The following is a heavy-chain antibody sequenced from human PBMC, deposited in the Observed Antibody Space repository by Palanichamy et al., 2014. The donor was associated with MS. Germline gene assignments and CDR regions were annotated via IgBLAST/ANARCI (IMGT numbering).Heavy chain of an antibody. V-gene: IGHV3-30*18. CDR3: AKDLYDSSGYWASDVN. Sequence: QVQLVESGGGVVQPGRSLRLSCAASGFTFSSYGMHWVRQAPGKGLEWVAVISYDGSNKYYADSVKGRFTISRDNSKNTLYLQMNSLRAEDTAVYYCAKDLYDSSGYWASDVNWGQGTLVTVSS. CDR2: ISYDGSNK. CDR1: GFTFSSYG. J-gene: IGHJ4*02. D-gene: IGHD3-22*01.